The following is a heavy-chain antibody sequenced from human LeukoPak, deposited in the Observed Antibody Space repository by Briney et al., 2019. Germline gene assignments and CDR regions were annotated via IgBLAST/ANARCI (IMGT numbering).Heavy chain of an antibody. D-gene: IGHD3-22*01. CDR2: IIPIFGTA. CDR1: GGTFSSYA. Sequence: SVKVSCKASGGTFSSYAISWVRQAPGQGLEWMGGIIPIFGTANYAQKFQGRVTITADESTSTAYMELSSLRSEDTAVYYCARRIHHYYDSGGYSPFDYWGQGTLVTVSS. CDR3: ARRIHHYYDSGGYSPFDY. V-gene: IGHV1-69*13. J-gene: IGHJ4*02.